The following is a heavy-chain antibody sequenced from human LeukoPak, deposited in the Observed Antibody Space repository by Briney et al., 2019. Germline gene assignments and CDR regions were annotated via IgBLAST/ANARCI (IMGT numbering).Heavy chain of an antibody. CDR3: AKPLWFGELSNNWFDP. V-gene: IGHV3-23*01. Sequence: GGSLRLSCAASGFTFSSYAMSWVRQAPGKGLEWVSAISGSGGSTHYADSVKGRFTISRENSKNTLYLQMNSLRAEDTAVYYCAKPLWFGELSNNWFDPWGQGTLVTVSS. D-gene: IGHD3-10*01. J-gene: IGHJ5*02. CDR2: ISGSGGST. CDR1: GFTFSSYA.